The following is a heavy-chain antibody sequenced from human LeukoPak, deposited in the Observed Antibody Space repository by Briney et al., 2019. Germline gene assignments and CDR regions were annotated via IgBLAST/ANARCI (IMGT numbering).Heavy chain of an antibody. V-gene: IGHV3-48*03. J-gene: IGHJ1*01. CDR2: ISHIGSAI. D-gene: IGHD3-10*01. Sequence: PGGSLRLSCEVYGFSFGAYEMNWVRQAPGKGLEWVSLISHIGSAINYADSVKGRFVTSRDNAKNSLFLQMSSLRVEDTATYYCARDHMSFWGQGTLVTVSS. CDR1: GFSFGAYE. CDR3: ARDHMSF.